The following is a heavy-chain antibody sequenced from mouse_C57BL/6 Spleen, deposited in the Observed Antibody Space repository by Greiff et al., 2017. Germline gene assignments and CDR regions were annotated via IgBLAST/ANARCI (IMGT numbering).Heavy chain of an antibody. CDR2: INPSNGGT. CDR1: GYTFTSYW. D-gene: IGHD4-1*01. CDR3: ARDGANWDWYFDV. V-gene: IGHV1-53*01. J-gene: IGHJ1*03. Sequence: VQLQQPGTELVKPGASVKLSCKASGYTFTSYWMHWVKQRPGQGLEWIGNINPSNGGTNYNETFKSKATLTVDKSSSTAYMQLSSLTSEDSAVYYCARDGANWDWYFDVWGTGTTVTVAS.